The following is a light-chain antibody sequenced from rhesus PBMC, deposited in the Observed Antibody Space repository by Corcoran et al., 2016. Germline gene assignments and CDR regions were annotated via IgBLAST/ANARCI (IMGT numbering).Light chain of an antibody. CDR3: QHGYGTPFT. CDR2: KAS. CDR1: QGINNY. J-gene: IGKJ3*01. Sequence: DIQMTQSPSSLSASVGDRVTITCRASQGINNYLSWYQQKPGTAPKLLIYKASTLQSGVPSRFSGSGSGTDYTFTISSLQPEDFATYYCQHGYGTPFTFGPGTKLDIK. V-gene: IGKV1-74*01.